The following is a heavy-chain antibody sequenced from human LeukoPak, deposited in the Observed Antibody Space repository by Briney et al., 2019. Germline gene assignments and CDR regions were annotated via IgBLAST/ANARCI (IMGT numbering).Heavy chain of an antibody. CDR3: ARDSHYYYDSSGQFDY. Sequence: GGSLRLSCAASGLTFSSYAMNWVRQAPGKGLEWVSYISSSSSTIYYADSVKGRFTISRDNAKNSLYLQMNSLRAEDTAVYYCARDSHYYYDSSGQFDYWGQGTLVTVSS. CDR1: GLTFSSYA. J-gene: IGHJ4*02. CDR2: ISSSSSTI. D-gene: IGHD3-22*01. V-gene: IGHV3-48*01.